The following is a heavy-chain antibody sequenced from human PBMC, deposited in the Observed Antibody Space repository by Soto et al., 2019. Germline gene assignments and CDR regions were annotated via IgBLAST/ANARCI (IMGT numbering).Heavy chain of an antibody. CDR2: INGYTGNT. D-gene: IGHD3-16*01. CDR3: ARSWVTGKGGMDV. J-gene: IGHJ6*02. CDR1: GYTFTSYG. Sequence: QVQLVQSGAEVKKPGASVKVSCKTSGYTFTSYGLSLVRQAPGQGLEWMGWINGYTGNTNYAQKFQGRVTMTTDTSTNTAYLDLWTLISDDTAVYYCARSWVTGKGGMDVWGQGTTVTVSS. V-gene: IGHV1-18*01.